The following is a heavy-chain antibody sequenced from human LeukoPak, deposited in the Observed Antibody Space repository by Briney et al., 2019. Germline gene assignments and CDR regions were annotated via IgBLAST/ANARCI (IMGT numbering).Heavy chain of an antibody. J-gene: IGHJ4*02. CDR3: ARSEDYGDFFDY. V-gene: IGHV3-9*01. D-gene: IGHD4-17*01. Sequence: GGSLRLSCAASGFTFDDYAMHWVRQAPGKGLEWVSGISWNSGSIGYADSVKGRFTISRDNAKNSLYLQMNSLRAEDTAVYYCARSEDYGDFFDYWGQGTLVTVSS. CDR2: ISWNSGSI. CDR1: GFTFDDYA.